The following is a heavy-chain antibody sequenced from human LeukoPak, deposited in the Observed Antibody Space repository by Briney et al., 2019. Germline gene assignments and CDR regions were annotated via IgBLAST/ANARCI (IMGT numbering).Heavy chain of an antibody. CDR1: GFTFSSYW. V-gene: IGHV3-7*03. CDR3: ARGPLIAAAGTW. J-gene: IGHJ4*02. CDR2: INQDGTEK. D-gene: IGHD6-13*01. Sequence: GGSLRLSCAASGFTFSSYWMSWVRQAPGEGLEWVAKINQDGTEKAYVDSVRGRFIISRDNAKNSLFLQMNSLRAEDAAVYYCARGPLIAAAGTWWGQGTLVTVSS.